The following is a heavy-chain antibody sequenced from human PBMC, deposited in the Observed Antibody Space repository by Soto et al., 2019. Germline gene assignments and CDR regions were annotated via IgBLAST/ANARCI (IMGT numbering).Heavy chain of an antibody. Sequence: EVQLVESGGGLIQPGGSLRLSCAASGFTVSSNYMSWVRQAPGKGLEWVSVIYSGGSTYYADSVKGRFTISRDNSKNTLYLQMNSRSAADTAVYYCASAHHDYGDYGPGAFDIWGQGTMVAVAS. D-gene: IGHD4-17*01. CDR3: ASAHHDYGDYGPGAFDI. V-gene: IGHV3-53*01. CDR1: GFTVSSNY. CDR2: IYSGGST. J-gene: IGHJ3*02.